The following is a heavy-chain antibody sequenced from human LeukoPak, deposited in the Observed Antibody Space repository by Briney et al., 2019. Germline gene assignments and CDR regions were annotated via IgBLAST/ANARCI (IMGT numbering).Heavy chain of an antibody. CDR1: GFTFSSYS. CDR3: ARDGYYFDY. V-gene: IGHV3-21*01. Sequence: PGGSLRLSCAASGFTFSSYSMNWVRQAPGEGLEWVSSISSSSSYIYYADSVKGRFTISRDNAKNSLYPQMNSLRAEDTAVYYCARDGYYFDYWGQGTLVTVSS. CDR2: ISSSSSYI. J-gene: IGHJ4*02.